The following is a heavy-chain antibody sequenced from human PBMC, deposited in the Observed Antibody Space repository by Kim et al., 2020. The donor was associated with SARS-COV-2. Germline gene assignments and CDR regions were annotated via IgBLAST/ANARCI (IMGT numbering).Heavy chain of an antibody. Sequence: SVKVSCKASGGTFSSYAISWVRQAPGQGLEWMGGIIPIFGTANYAQKFQGRVTITADESTSTAYMELSSLRSEDTAVYYCARTPPLYYYDSSGYYYYFDYWGQGTLVTVSS. J-gene: IGHJ4*02. CDR3: ARTPPLYYYDSSGYYYYFDY. CDR2: IIPIFGTA. V-gene: IGHV1-69*13. CDR1: GGTFSSYA. D-gene: IGHD3-22*01.